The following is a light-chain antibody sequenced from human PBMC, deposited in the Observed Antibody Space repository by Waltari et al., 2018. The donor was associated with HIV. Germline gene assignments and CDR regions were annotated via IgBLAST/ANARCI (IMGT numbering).Light chain of an antibody. J-gene: IGLJ3*02. CDR3: QSADNSGCWV. V-gene: IGLV3-25*03. Sequence: SYELTQPPSVSVSPGQTARTTCSGDALPKQYTFWYQQKPGQAPVLVIYKDSGRPSGIPERLSASTSGTTVTLTIIGVQAEDEADYYCQSADNSGCWVFGGGTKLTVL. CDR1: ALPKQY. CDR2: KDS.